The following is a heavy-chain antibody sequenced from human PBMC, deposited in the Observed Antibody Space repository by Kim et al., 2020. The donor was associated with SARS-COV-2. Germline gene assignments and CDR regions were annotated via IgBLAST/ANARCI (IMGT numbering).Heavy chain of an antibody. D-gene: IGHD5-12*01. CDR2: DDGT. J-gene: IGHJ4*02. Sequence: DDGTYFAESGKGRFTVSRDSARNTWYLQMNGLGAEDTAIDYCVKGAWLDYWGPGTLVTVSS. CDR3: VKGAWLDY. V-gene: IGHV3-23*01.